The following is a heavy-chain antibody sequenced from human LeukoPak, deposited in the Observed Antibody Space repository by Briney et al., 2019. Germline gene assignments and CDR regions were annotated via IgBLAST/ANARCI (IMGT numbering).Heavy chain of an antibody. J-gene: IGHJ4*02. D-gene: IGHD3-16*02. CDR2: IKQDGSEK. CDR3: ARGALGELSHFDY. V-gene: IGHV3-7*01. Sequence: GGSLRLSCAASGFTFSSYWMSWVRQAPGKGLEWVANIKQDGSEKYYVDSVKGRFTISRDNAKNSLYLQMNSLRAEDTAVYYCARGALGELSHFDYWGQGTLVTVSS. CDR1: GFTFSSYW.